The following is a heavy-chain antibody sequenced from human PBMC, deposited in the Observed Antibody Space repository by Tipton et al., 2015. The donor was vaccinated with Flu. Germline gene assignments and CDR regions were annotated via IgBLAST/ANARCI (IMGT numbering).Heavy chain of an antibody. CDR1: GGSIISSSYY. Sequence: TLSLTCIVSGGSIISSSYYWDWIRQPPGKGLEWIGSIYYSGSTYYNPSLKSRVTISVDTSKNQFSLKVRSVTAADTAVYYCAGSSSGLGRCDSWGQGTLVTVSS. CDR3: AGSSSGLGRCDS. CDR2: IYYSGST. J-gene: IGHJ4*02. D-gene: IGHD6-19*01. V-gene: IGHV4-39*07.